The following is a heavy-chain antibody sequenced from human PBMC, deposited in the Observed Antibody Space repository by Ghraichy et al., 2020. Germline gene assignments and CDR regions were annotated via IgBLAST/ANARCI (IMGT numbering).Heavy chain of an antibody. CDR2: INHSGST. CDR1: GGSFSGYY. V-gene: IGHV4-34*01. J-gene: IGHJ6*02. CDR3: AREGRAPQGYYYYGMDV. Sequence: SQTLSHTCAVYGGSFSGYYWSWIRQPPGKGLEWIGEINHSGSTNYNPSLKSRVTISVDTSKNQFSLKLSSVTAADTAVYYCAREGRAPQGYYYYGMDVWGQGTTVTVSS.